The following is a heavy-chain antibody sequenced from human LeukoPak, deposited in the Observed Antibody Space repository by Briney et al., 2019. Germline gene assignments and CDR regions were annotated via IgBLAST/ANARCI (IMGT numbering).Heavy chain of an antibody. D-gene: IGHD3-22*01. J-gene: IGHJ4*02. Sequence: SQTMSLTRTVAGGSISSGGYYWGSTHQHPGKGLEWIGYIYYSGSTYYNPSFKSRVTISVDTSKNQFSLKLSSVTAADTAVYYCARDDYDSSGSVGYWGQGTLVTVSS. V-gene: IGHV4-31*03. CDR2: IYYSGST. CDR1: GGSISSGGYY. CDR3: ARDDYDSSGSVGY.